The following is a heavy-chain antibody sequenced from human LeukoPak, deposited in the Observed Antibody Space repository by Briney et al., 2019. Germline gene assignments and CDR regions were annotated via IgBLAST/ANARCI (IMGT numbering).Heavy chain of an antibody. CDR2: INQDGSGK. CDR3: AEGTTG. J-gene: IGHJ1*01. V-gene: IGHV3-7*01. Sequence: GGSLRLSCAASGFTFSSYWMSWVRQAPGKGLEWVANINQDGSGKYYVDSVKGRFTISRDNAKNSLYLQMKSLRSEDTAIYYCAEGTTGWGQGTLVTVSS. D-gene: IGHD1-1*01. CDR1: GFTFSSYW.